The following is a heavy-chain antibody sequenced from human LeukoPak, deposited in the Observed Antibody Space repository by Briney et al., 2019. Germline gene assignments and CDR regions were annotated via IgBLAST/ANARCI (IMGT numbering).Heavy chain of an antibody. J-gene: IGHJ5*02. V-gene: IGHV1-18*01. CDR3: ARDLGDDLTTVTSGNWFDP. CDR1: GYTFTTYG. D-gene: IGHD4-17*01. CDR2: ISAYNGNT. Sequence: ASVKVSCKASGYTFTTYGITWVRQAPGQGLEWMGWISAYNGNTNYVQKLQGRVTMTTDTSTSTAYMELRSLRSDDTATYFCARDLGDDLTTVTSGNWFDPWGQGTLVTVSS.